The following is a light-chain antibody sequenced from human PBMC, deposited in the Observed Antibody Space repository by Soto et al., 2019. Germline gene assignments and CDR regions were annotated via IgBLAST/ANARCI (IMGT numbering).Light chain of an antibody. Sequence: EIVLTQSPATRSVSPGERVTLSCRASQSVDINLAWYQQKPGQAPRLLISGASSRAADIPDRFSGSGSGTDFTLTINRLENEDFAVYHCQQYDSSTRTFGQGTKVDIK. CDR1: QSVDIN. CDR3: QQYDSSTRT. V-gene: IGKV3-20*01. CDR2: GAS. J-gene: IGKJ1*01.